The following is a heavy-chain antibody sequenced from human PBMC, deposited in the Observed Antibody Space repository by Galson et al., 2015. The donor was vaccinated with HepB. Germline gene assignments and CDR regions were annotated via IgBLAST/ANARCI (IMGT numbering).Heavy chain of an antibody. D-gene: IGHD3-22*01. V-gene: IGHV3-30*03. CDR3: ARARSYYYDSSGYYSFSQFDY. J-gene: IGHJ4*02. CDR1: GFTFSSYG. Sequence: SLRLSCAASGFTFSSYGMHWVRQAPGKGLEWVAVISYDGSNKYYADSVKGRFTISRDNSKNTLYLQMNSLRAEDTAVYYCARARSYYYDSSGYYSFSQFDYWGQGTLVTVSS. CDR2: ISYDGSNK.